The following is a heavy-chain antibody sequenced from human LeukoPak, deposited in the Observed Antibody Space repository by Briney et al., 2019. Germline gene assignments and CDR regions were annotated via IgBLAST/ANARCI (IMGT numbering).Heavy chain of an antibody. CDR1: GGSISSSSYY. V-gene: IGHV4-39*01. CDR3: AGQGYSSSPRDY. Sequence: SETLSLTCTVSGGSISSSSYYWGWIRQPPGKGLEWIGSIYYSGSTYYNPSLKSRVTISVDTSKNQFSLKLSSVTAADTAVYYCAGQGYSSSPRDYWGQGTLVTVSS. D-gene: IGHD6-6*01. J-gene: IGHJ4*02. CDR2: IYYSGST.